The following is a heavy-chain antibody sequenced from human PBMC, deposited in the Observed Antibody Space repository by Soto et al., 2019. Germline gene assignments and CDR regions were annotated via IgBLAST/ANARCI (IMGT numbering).Heavy chain of an antibody. J-gene: IGHJ4*02. CDR3: ARTKYSSGWRYYFDY. Sequence: SETLSLTCTVSGGSISSYYWSWIRQPPGKGLEWIGYIYYSGSTNYNPSLKSRVTISVDTSKNQFSLKLSSVTAADTAVYYCARTKYSSGWRYYFDYWGQGTLVTVSS. D-gene: IGHD6-19*01. V-gene: IGHV4-59*01. CDR1: GGSISSYY. CDR2: IYYSGST.